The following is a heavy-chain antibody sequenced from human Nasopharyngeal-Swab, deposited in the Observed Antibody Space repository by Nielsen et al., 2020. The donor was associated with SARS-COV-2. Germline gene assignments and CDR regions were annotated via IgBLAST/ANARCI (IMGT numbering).Heavy chain of an antibody. V-gene: IGHV3-13*01. D-gene: IGHD4-17*01. J-gene: IGHJ4*02. CDR3: ARGRGGFGYGDYVDY. CDR2: IGTAGDT. Sequence: GESLKISCAASGFTFSSYDMHWVRQATGKGLEWVSAIGTAGDTYYPGSVKGRFTISRENAKNSLYLQMNSLRAEDTAVYYCARGRGGFGYGDYVDYWGQGTLVTVSS. CDR1: GFTFSSYD.